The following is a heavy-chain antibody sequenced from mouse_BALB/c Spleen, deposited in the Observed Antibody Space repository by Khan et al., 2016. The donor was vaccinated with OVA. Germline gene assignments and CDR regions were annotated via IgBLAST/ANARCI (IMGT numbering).Heavy chain of an antibody. V-gene: IGHV5-6*01. CDR2: ISSGGTYT. J-gene: IGHJ4*01. Sequence: EVELVESGGDLVKPGGSLKLSCAASGFTFSTYGMSWVRQTPDKRLEWVATISSGGTYTYYPDSVKGRFTISRDNAKNTLYLQMSSLRSEDTAMYYWARHWVGGMDYWGQGTSVTVSS. CDR1: GFTFSTYG. D-gene: IGHD1-1*01. CDR3: ARHWVGGMDY.